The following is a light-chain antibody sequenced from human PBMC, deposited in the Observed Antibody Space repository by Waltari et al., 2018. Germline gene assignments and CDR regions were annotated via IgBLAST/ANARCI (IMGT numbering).Light chain of an antibody. Sequence: SSELTQDPAVSVALGQTGRITCQGAILRAAYASWYQQKSGQAPILVLFGKNKRPSGIPDRFSGYNSETTTSLTITGAQAEDEADYYCSSRDSSASHVLFAGGTKLTVL. J-gene: IGLJ2*01. CDR2: GKN. CDR3: SSRDSSASHVL. V-gene: IGLV3-19*01. CDR1: ILRAAY.